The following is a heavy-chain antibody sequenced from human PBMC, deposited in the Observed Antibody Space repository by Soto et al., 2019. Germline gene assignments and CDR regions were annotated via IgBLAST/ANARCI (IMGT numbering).Heavy chain of an antibody. CDR2: ISGSGGST. Sequence: PGGSLRLSCAASGFTFSSYAMSWVRQAPGKGLEWVSAISGSGGSTYYADSVKGRFTISRDNSKNTLYLQMNSLRAEDTAVYYCAKSRERGYSYGYGGYWGQGTLVTVSS. CDR1: GFTFSSYA. CDR3: AKSRERGYSYGYGGY. V-gene: IGHV3-23*01. D-gene: IGHD5-18*01. J-gene: IGHJ4*02.